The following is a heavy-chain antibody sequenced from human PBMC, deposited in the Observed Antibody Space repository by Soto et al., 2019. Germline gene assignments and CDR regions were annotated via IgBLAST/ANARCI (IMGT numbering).Heavy chain of an antibody. CDR3: ASQPNSYDRSGNNWFDP. V-gene: IGHV5-10-1*01. Sequence: PGESLKLSGKGSGYSFTSYWISWVRQMPGKGLEWMGRIDPSDSYTNYSPSFQGHVTISADKSISTAYLQWSSLKASDTAMYYCASQPNSYDRSGNNWFDPWGQGTLVTVSS. D-gene: IGHD3-22*01. CDR2: IDPSDSYT. J-gene: IGHJ5*02. CDR1: GYSFTSYW.